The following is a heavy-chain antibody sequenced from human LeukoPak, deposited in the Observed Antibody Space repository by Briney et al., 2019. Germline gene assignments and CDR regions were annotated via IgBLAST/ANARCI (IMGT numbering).Heavy chain of an antibody. CDR3: ARVQGYCSDGRCLF. Sequence: GASVKVSCKASGYSFTGYHIHWVRQAPGQGLEWMGCINTNNGDSIYAKKFKGRVTMTRDTSITTAYMEVASLRSDDTAVYYCARVQGYCSDGRCLFWGQGTLVTVSS. V-gene: IGHV1-2*02. CDR2: INTNNGDS. J-gene: IGHJ4*02. D-gene: IGHD2-15*01. CDR1: GYSFTGYH.